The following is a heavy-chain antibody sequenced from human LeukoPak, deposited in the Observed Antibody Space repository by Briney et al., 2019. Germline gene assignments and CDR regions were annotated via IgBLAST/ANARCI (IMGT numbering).Heavy chain of an antibody. CDR3: VRDLDV. CDR2: INHSGST. D-gene: IGHD3-10*01. J-gene: IGHJ6*02. V-gene: IGHV4-34*09. Sequence: PSETLSLTCAVHGGSFSGYYWSWIRQPPGKGLEWIGEINHSGSTYYNPSLKSRVTISVDTSKNQFSLKLSSVTAADTAVYYCVRDLDVWGQGTTVTVSS. CDR1: GGSFSGYY.